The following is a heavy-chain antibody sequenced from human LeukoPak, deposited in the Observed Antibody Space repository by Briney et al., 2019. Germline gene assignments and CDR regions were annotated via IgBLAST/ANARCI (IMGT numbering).Heavy chain of an antibody. V-gene: IGHV3-33*08. D-gene: IGHD6-19*01. J-gene: IGHJ4*02. CDR2: IWYDGSNK. Sequence: GGSLRLSCAASGFTFSSDSMNWVRQAPGKGLEWVAVIWYDGSNKYYADSVKGRFTISRDNSKNTLYLQMNSLRAEDTAVYYCAREGIAVAGPSKRPFDYWGQGTLVTVSS. CDR3: AREGIAVAGPSKRPFDY. CDR1: GFTFSSDS.